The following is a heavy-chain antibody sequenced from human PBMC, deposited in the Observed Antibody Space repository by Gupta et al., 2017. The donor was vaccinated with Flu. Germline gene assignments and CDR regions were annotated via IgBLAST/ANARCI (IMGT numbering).Heavy chain of an antibody. CDR3: ARSPSGLYYFDY. D-gene: IGHD2-21*02. J-gene: IGHJ4*02. Sequence: VRQMPGKGLEWMGIIYPGDSQTTYSPSFRGQVTISADRSSSTAYLQWSSLGASDTAMYYCARSPSGLYYFDYWGQGTLVTVSS. CDR2: IYPGDSQT. V-gene: IGHV5-51*01.